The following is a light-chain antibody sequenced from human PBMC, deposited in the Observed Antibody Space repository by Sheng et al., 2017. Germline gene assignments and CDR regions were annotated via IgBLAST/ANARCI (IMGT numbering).Light chain of an antibody. Sequence: EIVMTQSPASLSVSPGERATLSCRASESVGNNVAWYQQKPGQAPRVLIYAASIRATGIPARFSGSRSGTEFTLTISSLQSEDSAIYYCHQYNNWWTFGQGTKVEIK. V-gene: IGKV3-15*01. CDR2: AAS. J-gene: IGKJ1*01. CDR1: ESVGNN. CDR3: HQYNNWWT.